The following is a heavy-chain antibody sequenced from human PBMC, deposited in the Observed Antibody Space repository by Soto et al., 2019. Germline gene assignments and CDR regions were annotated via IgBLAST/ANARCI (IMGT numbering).Heavy chain of an antibody. D-gene: IGHD1-26*01. V-gene: IGHV4-59*08. J-gene: IGHJ4*02. CDR2: IYYSGST. Sequence: SETLSLTCTGSGGTISSWYWSWIRQPPGKGLEWIGYIYYSGSTNCNPSLKSRVTISVDTSKNQFSLKLSSVTAADTAVYYCARRYGSAIDYWGQGILVTVS. CDR1: GGTISSWY. CDR3: ARRYGSAIDY.